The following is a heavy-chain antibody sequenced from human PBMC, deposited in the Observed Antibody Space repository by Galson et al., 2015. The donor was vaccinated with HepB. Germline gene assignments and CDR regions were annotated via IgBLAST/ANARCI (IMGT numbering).Heavy chain of an antibody. CDR2: IWYDGSNK. CDR3: AKDALRKSGTGVYGMDV. Sequence: SLRLSCAASGFTFSSYGMHWVRQAPGKGLEWVAVIWYDGSNKYYADSVKGRSTISRDNSKNTLYLQMNSLRAEDTAVYYCAKDALRKSGTGVYGMDVWGQGTTVTVSS. D-gene: IGHD3-10*01. V-gene: IGHV3-33*06. J-gene: IGHJ6*02. CDR1: GFTFSSYG.